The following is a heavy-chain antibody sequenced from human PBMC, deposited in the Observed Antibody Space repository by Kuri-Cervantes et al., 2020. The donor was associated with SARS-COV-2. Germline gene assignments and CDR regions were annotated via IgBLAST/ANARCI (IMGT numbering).Heavy chain of an antibody. D-gene: IGHD1-26*01. V-gene: IGHV1-8*03. CDR3: ARSELLNDAFDI. J-gene: IGHJ3*02. CDR2: MNPNSGNT. CDR1: GYTFTSYD. Sequence: ASVKVSCKASGYTFTSYDINWVRQATGQGLEWMGWMNPNSGNTGYVQKFQGRVTITRNTSISTAYMELSSLRSDDTAVYYCARSELLNDAFDIWGQGTVVTVSS.